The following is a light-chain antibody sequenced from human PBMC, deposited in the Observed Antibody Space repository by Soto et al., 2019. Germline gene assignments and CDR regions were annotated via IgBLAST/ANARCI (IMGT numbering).Light chain of an antibody. CDR1: SSDVGGYNY. Sequence: QSALTQPRPVSGSPGQSVTISCTGTSSDVGGYNYVSWYQQHPGKAPKLMIYDVSKRPSGVPDRFSGSKSGNTASLTISGLQAEDEADYYCCSYAGSYPEVVFGGGTKLTVL. CDR3: CSYAGSYPEVV. CDR2: DVS. J-gene: IGLJ2*01. V-gene: IGLV2-11*01.